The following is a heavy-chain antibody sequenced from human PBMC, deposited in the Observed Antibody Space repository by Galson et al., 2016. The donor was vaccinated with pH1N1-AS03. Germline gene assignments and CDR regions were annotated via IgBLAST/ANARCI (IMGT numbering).Heavy chain of an antibody. CDR3: VRDIWDSEPY. J-gene: IGHJ4*02. CDR2: INKDGSEN. CDR1: GFTFSSHW. Sequence: SLRLSCAASGFTFSSHWMTWVCQAPGKGLEWVADINKDGSENYYVDSVKGRFTISRDNVKSSLFLQMNNLRVEDTAIYYCVRDIWDSEPYWGQGTLVTVSS. D-gene: IGHD3-16*01. V-gene: IGHV3-7*03.